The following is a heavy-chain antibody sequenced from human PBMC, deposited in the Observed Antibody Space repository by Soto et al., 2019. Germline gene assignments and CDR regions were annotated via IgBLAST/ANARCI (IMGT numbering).Heavy chain of an antibody. D-gene: IGHD3-10*01. CDR2: ISSSSSYI. CDR1: GFTFSSYS. J-gene: IGHJ6*03. CDR3: ARDYYGSGTRAGGAQKTYYYYMDV. Sequence: GGSLRLSCAASGFTFSSYSMNWVRQAPGKGLEWVSSISSSSSYIYYADSVKGRFTISRDNAKNSLYLQMNSLRAEDTAVYYCARDYYGSGTRAGGAQKTYYYYMDVWGKGTTVTVSS. V-gene: IGHV3-21*01.